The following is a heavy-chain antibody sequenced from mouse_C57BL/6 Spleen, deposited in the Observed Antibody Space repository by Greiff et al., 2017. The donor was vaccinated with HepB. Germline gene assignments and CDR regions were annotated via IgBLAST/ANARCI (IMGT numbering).Heavy chain of an antibody. CDR3: TRDTYYYGSSYRYFDY. Sequence: EVKLEESGEGLVKPGGSLKLSCAASGFTFSSYAMSWVRQTPEKRLEWVAYISSGGDYIYYADTVKGRFTISRDNARNTLYLQMSSLKSEDTAMYYCTRDTYYYGSSYRYFDYWGQGTTLTVSS. CDR1: GFTFSSYA. D-gene: IGHD1-1*01. CDR2: ISSGGDYI. J-gene: IGHJ2*01. V-gene: IGHV5-9-1*02.